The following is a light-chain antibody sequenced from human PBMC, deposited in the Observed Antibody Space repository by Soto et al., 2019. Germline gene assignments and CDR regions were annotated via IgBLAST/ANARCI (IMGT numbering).Light chain of an antibody. CDR3: QQYGSSPST. J-gene: IGKJ5*01. Sequence: EIVLTQSPATLSLSPGERATLSCRASQSVSSYLAWYQQKPGQAPRLLIYGASTRSTGIPARFSGSGSGTDFTLTISRLEPEDFAVYYCQQYGSSPSTFGQGTRLEIK. V-gene: IGKV3-20*01. CDR2: GAS. CDR1: QSVSSY.